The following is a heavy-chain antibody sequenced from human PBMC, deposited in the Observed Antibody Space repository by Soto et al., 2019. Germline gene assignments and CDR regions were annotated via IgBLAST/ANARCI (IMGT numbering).Heavy chain of an antibody. CDR2: IYSGGST. D-gene: IGHD3-3*01. CDR1: GFTVSNNY. Sequence: GSLRLSCAASGFTVSNNYMSWVPQPPGKGLEWVSVIYSGGSTYYADSVKGRLTISRDNSKNTLYLQMNSLRAEDTAVYYCARGSNYDFWSGSFDYWRQGTLDTVSS. V-gene: IGHV3-66*01. J-gene: IGHJ4*02. CDR3: ARGSNYDFWSGSFDY.